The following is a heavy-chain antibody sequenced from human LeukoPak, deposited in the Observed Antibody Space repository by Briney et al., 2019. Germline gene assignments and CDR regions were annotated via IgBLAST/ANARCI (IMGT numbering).Heavy chain of an antibody. V-gene: IGHV6-1*01. D-gene: IGHD3-3*01. Sequence: SQTRSLTCAISGDSVSSNSAAWNWIRQSPSRGLEWLGRTYYRSKWYNDYAVSVKSRITINPDTSKNQFSLQLNSVTPEDTAVYYCARDGGDHYDFWSGYDYWGQGTLVTVSS. CDR2: TYYRSKWYN. CDR3: ARDGGDHYDFWSGYDY. CDR1: GDSVSSNSAA. J-gene: IGHJ4*02.